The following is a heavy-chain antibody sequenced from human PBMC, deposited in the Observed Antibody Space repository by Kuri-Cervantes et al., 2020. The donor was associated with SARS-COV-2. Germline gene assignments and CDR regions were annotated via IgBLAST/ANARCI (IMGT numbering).Heavy chain of an antibody. V-gene: IGHV4-38-2*01. D-gene: IGHD3-3*01. J-gene: IGHJ3*02. Sequence: GSLRLSCAVSGYSISSGHYWGWIRQPPGKGLEWIGSIYHSGNTYYNSSLKGRVTISVDTSKNQFSLKLSSVTAADTAVYYCARAARTTIFGVVMAFDIWGQGTMVTVSS. CDR3: ARAARTTIFGVVMAFDI. CDR2: IYHSGNT. CDR1: GYSISSGHY.